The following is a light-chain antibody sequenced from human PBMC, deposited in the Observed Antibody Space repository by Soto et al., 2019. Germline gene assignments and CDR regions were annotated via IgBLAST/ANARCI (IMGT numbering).Light chain of an antibody. V-gene: IGKV4-1*01. CDR3: QQYYSTPLT. CDR2: WAS. J-gene: IGKJ4*01. CDR1: QXVLYSSNNKNY. Sequence: DIVMTQSPDSLAVSLGERAPIHXXSSQXVLYSSNNKNYLVWYQQKPGQPPKXXIYWASTRESGVPDRFSGSGSGTDFTLTISSLQAEDVAVYYCQQYYSTPLTFGGGTKVDIK.